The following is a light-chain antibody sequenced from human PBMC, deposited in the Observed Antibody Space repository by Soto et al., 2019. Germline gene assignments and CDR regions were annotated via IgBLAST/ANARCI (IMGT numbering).Light chain of an antibody. CDR2: EGS. J-gene: IGLJ3*02. Sequence: QSALTQPASVSGSPGQSITISCTGTSSDVGRYNLVSWYQQHPGKAPKLMIYEGSKRPSGVSNRFSGSKSGNTASLTVSGLQAEEEADYYCCSYAGSSTLVFGGGTNVTVL. V-gene: IGLV2-23*01. CDR3: CSYAGSSTLV. CDR1: SSDVGRYNL.